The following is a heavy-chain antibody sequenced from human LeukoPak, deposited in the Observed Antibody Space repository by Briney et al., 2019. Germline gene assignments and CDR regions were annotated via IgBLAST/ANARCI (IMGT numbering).Heavy chain of an antibody. V-gene: IGHV4-34*01. CDR2: INHSGST. J-gene: IGHJ5*02. D-gene: IGHD3-10*01. CDR3: ARKKGQSYYGSGSYYNVGNWFDP. CDR1: GGSFSGYY. Sequence: SETLSLTCAVYGGSFSGYYWSWIRQPPGKGLEWIGEINHSGSTNYNPSLKSRVTISVDTSKNQFSLKLSSVTAADTAVYYCARKKGQSYYGSGSYYNVGNWFDPWGQGTLVTVSS.